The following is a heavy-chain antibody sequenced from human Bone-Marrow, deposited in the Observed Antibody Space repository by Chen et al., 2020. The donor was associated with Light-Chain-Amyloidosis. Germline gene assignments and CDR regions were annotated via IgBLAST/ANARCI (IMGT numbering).Heavy chain of an antibody. CDR2: ISSSSSYI. Sequence: EVQLVESGGGLVKPGGSLRLSCAASGFTFSSYSMNWVRQAPGKGLEWVSSISSSSSYIYYADSVKGRFTISRDNAKNSLYLQMNSLRAEDTAVYYCAKWTGDIVVVPAAPYDYWGQGTLVTVSS. CDR1: GFTFSSYS. CDR3: AKWTGDIVVVPAAPYDY. D-gene: IGHD2-2*01. V-gene: IGHV3-21*01. J-gene: IGHJ4*02.